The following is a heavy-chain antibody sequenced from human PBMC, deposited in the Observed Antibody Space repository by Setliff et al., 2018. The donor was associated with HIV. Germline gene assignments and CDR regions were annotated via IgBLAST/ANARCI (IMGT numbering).Heavy chain of an antibody. CDR3: AKSIGSYPLGFDP. J-gene: IGHJ5*02. CDR2: IYPGDSDT. Sequence: GESLKISCKASGYSFNSYWIGWVRQMPGKGLEWMGVIYPGDSDTMYSPVFEGQVTISVDTSINTAYLQWNSLKASDSCIYYCAKSIGSYPLGFDPWGQGTLVTVSS. D-gene: IGHD3-16*02. V-gene: IGHV5-51*01. CDR1: GYSFNSYW.